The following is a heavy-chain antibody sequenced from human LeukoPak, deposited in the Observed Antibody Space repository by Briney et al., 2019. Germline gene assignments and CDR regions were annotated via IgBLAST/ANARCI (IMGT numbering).Heavy chain of an antibody. Sequence: GASVKVSCKASGYAFTGYYMHWVRQAPGQGLEWMGRINPNSGGTNYAQKFQGRVTMTRDTSISTVYMELSSLRSEDTAVYYCARGPGDRAFDIWGQGTMVTVSS. D-gene: IGHD7-27*01. CDR1: GYAFTGYY. CDR2: INPNSGGT. CDR3: ARGPGDRAFDI. J-gene: IGHJ3*02. V-gene: IGHV1-2*06.